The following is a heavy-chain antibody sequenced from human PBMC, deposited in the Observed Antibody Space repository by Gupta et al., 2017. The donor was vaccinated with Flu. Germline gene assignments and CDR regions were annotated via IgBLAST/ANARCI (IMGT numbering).Heavy chain of an antibody. CDR3: ARGGLRSYYYGMDV. Sequence: VRQATGKGLEWVSGISTAGDTYYPDYVKGRFTISRENSKESLYLQINSLRAEDTAVYYCARGGLRSYYYGMDVWGQGTTVTVSS. J-gene: IGHJ6*02. CDR2: ISTAGDT. D-gene: IGHD1-26*01. V-gene: IGHV3-13*01.